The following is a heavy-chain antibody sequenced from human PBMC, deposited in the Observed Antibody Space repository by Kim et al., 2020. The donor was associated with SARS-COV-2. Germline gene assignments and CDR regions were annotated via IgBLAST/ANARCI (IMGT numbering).Heavy chain of an antibody. CDR2: ISYDGSNK. CDR3: ARDGGRYVDIVATLPSV. CDR1: GFTFSSYG. J-gene: IGHJ4*02. D-gene: IGHD5-12*01. Sequence: GGSLRLSCAASGFTFSSYGMHWVRQAPGKGLEWVAVISYDGSNKYYADSVKGRFTISRDNSKNTLYLQMNSLRAEDTAVYYCARDGGRYVDIVATLPSVWGQGTLVTVSS. V-gene: IGHV3-33*05.